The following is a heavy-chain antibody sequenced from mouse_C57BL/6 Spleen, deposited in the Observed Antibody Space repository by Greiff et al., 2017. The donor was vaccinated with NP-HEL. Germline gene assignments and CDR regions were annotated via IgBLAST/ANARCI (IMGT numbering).Heavy chain of an antibody. Sequence: QVHVKQSGAELVKPGASVKLSCKASGYTFTSYWMHWVKQRPGQGLEWIGMIHPNSGSTDYNEKFTSKATLTVDKSSSTAYMQLSSLKAEDSAVYYCARGGDGRGAMDYWGQGTSVTVSS. V-gene: IGHV1-64*01. D-gene: IGHD1-1*01. CDR2: IHPNSGST. CDR3: ARGGDGRGAMDY. J-gene: IGHJ4*01. CDR1: GYTFTSYW.